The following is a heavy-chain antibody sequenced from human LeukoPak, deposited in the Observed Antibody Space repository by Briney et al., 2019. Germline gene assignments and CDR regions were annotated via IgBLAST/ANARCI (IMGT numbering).Heavy chain of an antibody. CDR2: ISETGSRK. CDR3: AKDPVAATGTGRINWFDP. V-gene: IGHV3-23*01. J-gene: IGHJ5*02. CDR1: GFSFTSYA. Sequence: GGSLRLSCAASGFSFTSYAMGWVRQALGKGLEWVSSISETGSRKYYADSVKGRFTISRDNSKNTLFLQMNSLRVEDTAIYYCAKDPVAATGTGRINWFDPWGQGTLVTVSS. D-gene: IGHD3-10*01.